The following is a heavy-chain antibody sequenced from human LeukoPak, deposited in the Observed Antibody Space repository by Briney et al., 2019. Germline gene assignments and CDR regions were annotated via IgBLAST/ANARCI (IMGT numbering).Heavy chain of an antibody. CDR3: GRQYCSGGSCYSAFDV. CDR1: RFTFSNYW. CDR2: IKEDGSEK. D-gene: IGHD2-15*01. Sequence: GGSLRLSCAASRFTFSNYWMIWVRRAPGKGLEWVANIKEDGSEKYYVDSVKGRFTISRDNAKNSLYLQMNSLRDEDTAVYYCGRQYCSGGSCYSAFDVWGQGTMVTVSS. V-gene: IGHV3-7*04. J-gene: IGHJ3*01.